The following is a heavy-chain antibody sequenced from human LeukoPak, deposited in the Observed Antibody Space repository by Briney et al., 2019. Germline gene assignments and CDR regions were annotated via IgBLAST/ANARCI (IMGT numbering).Heavy chain of an antibody. CDR3: ARGGFWGNYYYMDV. J-gene: IGHJ6*03. Sequence: PSETLSLTCTVSGGSISSYYWSWIRQPAGKGLEWIGRIYTSGSTNYNPSLKSRVTMSVDTSKNQFSLKLSSVTAADTAVYYCARGGFWGNYYYMDVWGKGTTVTVSS. D-gene: IGHD7-27*01. V-gene: IGHV4-4*07. CDR2: IYTSGST. CDR1: GGSISSYY.